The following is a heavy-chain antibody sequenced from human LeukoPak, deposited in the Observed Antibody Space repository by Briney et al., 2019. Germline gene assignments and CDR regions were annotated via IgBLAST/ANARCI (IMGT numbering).Heavy chain of an antibody. Sequence: KPGGSLRLSCAASGFTFSSYSMNWVRQAPGKGLEWVSSISSSSSYIYYADSVKGRFTISRDNAKNSLYLQMNSLRAEDTAVYYCARDHEYSYGYEVDYWGQGTLVTVSS. CDR2: ISSSSSYI. CDR3: ARDHEYSYGYEVDY. D-gene: IGHD5-18*01. CDR1: GFTFSSYS. J-gene: IGHJ4*02. V-gene: IGHV3-21*01.